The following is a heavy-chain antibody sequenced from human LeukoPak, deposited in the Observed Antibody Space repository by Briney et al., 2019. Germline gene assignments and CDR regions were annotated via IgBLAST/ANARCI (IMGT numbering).Heavy chain of an antibody. D-gene: IGHD1-26*01. CDR3: ARDRVPDGNVVGAGEDDALDI. Sequence: PGGSLRLSCAASGFTFRTYSMNWVRQAPGKGLEWVSSISSSSRYIYYADSVKGRFTISRDNAKNSLYLQMNSLRAEDTASHYCARDRVPDGNVVGAGEDDALDIWGQGSMVTVSS. CDR1: GFTFRTYS. CDR2: ISSSSRYI. V-gene: IGHV3-21*01. J-gene: IGHJ3*02.